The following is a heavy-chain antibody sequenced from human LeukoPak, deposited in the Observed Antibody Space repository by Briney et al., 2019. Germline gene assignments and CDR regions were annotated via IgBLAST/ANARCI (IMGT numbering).Heavy chain of an antibody. CDR1: GFTFSSYW. CDR3: ARGGNSWYSYYYGMDV. J-gene: IGHJ6*02. Sequence: QPGGSLRLSCAASGFTFSSYWMSWVRQAPGKGLEWVANIKQDGSEKYHVDSVKGRFTISRDNAKNSLYLQMNSLRAEDTAVYYCARGGNSWYSYYYGMDVWGQGTTVTVSS. V-gene: IGHV3-7*04. D-gene: IGHD2-2*01. CDR2: IKQDGSEK.